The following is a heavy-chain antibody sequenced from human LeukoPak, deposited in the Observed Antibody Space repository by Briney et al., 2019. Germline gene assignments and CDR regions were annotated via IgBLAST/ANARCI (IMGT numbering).Heavy chain of an antibody. D-gene: IGHD1-26*01. CDR2: IYPGDSDA. J-gene: IGHJ4*02. CDR3: ARRRDLYSGSYYTFDY. V-gene: IGHV5-51*01. CDR1: GYSFTNYW. Sequence: GESLKISCQGSGYSFTNYWIGWVRQMPGKGLKLMGIIYPGDSDARYCPSFQGQVTISADKSISTAYLQWSSLKASDTAMYYCARRRDLYSGSYYTFDYWGQGTLVTVSS.